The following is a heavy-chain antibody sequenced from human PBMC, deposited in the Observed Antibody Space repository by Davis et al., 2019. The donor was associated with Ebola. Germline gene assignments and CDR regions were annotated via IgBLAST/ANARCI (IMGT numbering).Heavy chain of an antibody. V-gene: IGHV1-46*03. CDR2: INPNDGRT. Sequence: ASVKVSCKTSGYNFNNFAITWVRQAPGQGLEWMGMINPNDGRTIYAQKFQGRVTVTRDTSTTTVYMDLSSLRSEDTALYYCTTPGGQDSGYDVFDIWGQGTMVTVSS. CDR3: TTPGGQDSGYDVFDI. D-gene: IGHD5-12*01. J-gene: IGHJ3*02. CDR1: GYNFNNFA.